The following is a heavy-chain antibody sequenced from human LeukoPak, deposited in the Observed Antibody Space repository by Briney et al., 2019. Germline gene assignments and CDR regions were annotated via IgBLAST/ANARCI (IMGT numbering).Heavy chain of an antibody. CDR3: ARVVAYSSSHPYFDY. V-gene: IGHV4-59*01. CDR1: GGSISSYY. D-gene: IGHD6-6*01. CDR2: IYYSGST. J-gene: IGHJ4*02. Sequence: SETLSLTCTVSGGSISSYYWSWIRQPPGKGLEWIGYIYYSGSTNYNPSLKSRVTISVDTSKNQFSLKLSSVTAADTAVCYCARVVAYSSSHPYFDYWGQGTLVTVSS.